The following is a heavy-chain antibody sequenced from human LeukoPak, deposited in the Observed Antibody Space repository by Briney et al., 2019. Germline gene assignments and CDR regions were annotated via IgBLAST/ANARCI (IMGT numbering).Heavy chain of an antibody. V-gene: IGHV3-7*01. D-gene: IGHD3-3*01. CDR2: IRKDGSDI. CDR1: GFTFSTYW. CDR3: ARARDFWSGPDAFDI. Sequence: GGSLRLSWAASGFTFSTYWMSWVRQAPGKGLEWVANIRKDGSDIHYVDSVKGRFTISRDNAKNSLYLQMNSLRAEDTAVYYCARARDFWSGPDAFDIWGQGTMVTVSS. J-gene: IGHJ3*02.